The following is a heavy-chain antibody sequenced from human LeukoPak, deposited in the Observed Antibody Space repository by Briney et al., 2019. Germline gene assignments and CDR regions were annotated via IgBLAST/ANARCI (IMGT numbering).Heavy chain of an antibody. V-gene: IGHV4-34*01. D-gene: IGHD3-16*01. CDR3: ARGRGRFDY. CDR2: INRSGST. CDR1: DGSFSGYY. Sequence: SETLSLTRAVYDGSFSGYYWSWIRQPPGKGLECLGEINRSGSTNYNPSLKSQLTISIDTSKNQFSLRLRSVTAADMAVYYCARGRGRFDYWGQGVLVTVSS. J-gene: IGHJ4*02.